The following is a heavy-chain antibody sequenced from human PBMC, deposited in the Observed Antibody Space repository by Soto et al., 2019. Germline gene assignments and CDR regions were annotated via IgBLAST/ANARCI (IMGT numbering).Heavy chain of an antibody. CDR2: ISCKGGSI. CDR1: KFTFDDYG. CDR3: AKDMAGTTGAFDM. D-gene: IGHD1-1*01. Sequence: GGSLRLSCAGSKFTFDDYGMHWVRQAPGKGLEWVSGISCKGGSIGYADSVKGRFTISRDNAKNSLYLQMDSLRPEDTALYYCAKDMAGTTGAFDMWGQGTMVTVSS. V-gene: IGHV3-9*01. J-gene: IGHJ3*02.